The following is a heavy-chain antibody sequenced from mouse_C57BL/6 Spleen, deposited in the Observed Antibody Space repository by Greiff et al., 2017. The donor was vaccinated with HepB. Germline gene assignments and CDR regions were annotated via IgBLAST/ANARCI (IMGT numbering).Heavy chain of an antibody. J-gene: IGHJ2*01. CDR1: GYAFSSYW. CDR3: ARETNYGNYPYFDY. CDR2: IYPGDGDT. D-gene: IGHD2-1*01. V-gene: IGHV1-80*01. Sequence: QVQLQQSGAELVKPGASVKISCKASGYAFSSYWMNWVKQRPGKGLEWIGQIYPGDGDTNYNGKFKGKATLTADKSSSTAYMQLSSLTSEDSAVYFCARETNYGNYPYFDYWGQGTTLTVSS.